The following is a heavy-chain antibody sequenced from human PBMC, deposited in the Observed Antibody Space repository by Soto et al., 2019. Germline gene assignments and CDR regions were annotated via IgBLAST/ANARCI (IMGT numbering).Heavy chain of an antibody. D-gene: IGHD2-2*01. CDR3: ARDIVVVPAPNWFDP. CDR1: GFTFSSYG. V-gene: IGHV3-33*01. Sequence: PGGSLRLSCAASGFTFSSYGMHWVRQAPGKGLEWVAVIWYDGSNKYYADSVKGRFTISRDNDKNSLYLQMNSLRAEDTAVYYCARDIVVVPAPNWFDPWGQGTLVTVSS. J-gene: IGHJ5*02. CDR2: IWYDGSNK.